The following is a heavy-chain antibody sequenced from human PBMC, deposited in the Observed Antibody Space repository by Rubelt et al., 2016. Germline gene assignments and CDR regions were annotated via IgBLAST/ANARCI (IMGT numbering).Heavy chain of an antibody. CDR2: ISGSGGST. J-gene: IGHJ5*02. Sequence: VQLVESGGGVVQPGRSLRLSCAASGFTFSSYGMHWVRQAPGKGLEWVSSISGSGGSTYYADSVKGRFTISRDNSKNTLYLQMDGLRGEDTATYYCAKDHSRDGPGAWGQGTLVTVSS. D-gene: IGHD5-24*01. CDR3: AKDHSRDGPGA. V-gene: IGHV3-23*04. CDR1: GFTFSSYG.